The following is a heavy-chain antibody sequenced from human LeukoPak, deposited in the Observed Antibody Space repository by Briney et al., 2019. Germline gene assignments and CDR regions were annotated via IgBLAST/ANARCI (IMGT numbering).Heavy chain of an antibody. V-gene: IGHV1-69*10. Sequence: GASVKVSCKASGGTFSSYAISWVRQAPGQGLEWMGGIIPILGIANYAQKFQGRVTITADKSTSTAYMELRSLRSDDTAVYYCARGSPHGDYTPPKDYYYYYYMDVWGKGTTVTVSS. CDR2: IIPILGIA. D-gene: IGHD4-17*01. CDR3: ARGSPHGDYTPPKDYYYYYYMDV. CDR1: GGTFSSYA. J-gene: IGHJ6*03.